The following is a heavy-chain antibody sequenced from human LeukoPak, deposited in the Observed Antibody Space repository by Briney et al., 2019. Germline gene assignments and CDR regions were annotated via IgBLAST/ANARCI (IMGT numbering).Heavy chain of an antibody. D-gene: IGHD6-19*01. Sequence: SGTLSLTCTVSGGSISSYYWSWIRQPPGKGLEWIGYIYYSGSTNYNPSLKSRVTISVDTSKNQFSLKLSSVTAVDTAVYYCARGSGRDWFDPWGQGTLVTVSS. V-gene: IGHV4-59*08. CDR2: IYYSGST. CDR1: GGSISSYY. J-gene: IGHJ5*02. CDR3: ARGSGRDWFDP.